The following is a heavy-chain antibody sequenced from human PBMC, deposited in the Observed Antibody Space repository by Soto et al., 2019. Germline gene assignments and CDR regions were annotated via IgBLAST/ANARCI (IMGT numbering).Heavy chain of an antibody. Sequence: PGESLKISCEASGYDFTFYWIGWVRQLPGKGLEWMGIIYPDDSDTRYSPSFQGQVTISADKSITTAFLQWSSLEASDTGMYYCARHQGEQSAFDIWGQGTVVTVSS. D-gene: IGHD3-16*01. J-gene: IGHJ3*02. CDR3: ARHQGEQSAFDI. CDR1: GYDFTFYW. V-gene: IGHV5-51*01. CDR2: IYPDDSDT.